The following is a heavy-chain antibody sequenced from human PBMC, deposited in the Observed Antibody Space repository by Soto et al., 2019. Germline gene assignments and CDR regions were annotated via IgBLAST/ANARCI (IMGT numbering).Heavy chain of an antibody. V-gene: IGHV4-34*01. CDR3: ARIGMGRHGV. D-gene: IGHD3-10*01. CDR2: INHSGST. J-gene: IGHJ6*02. CDR1: DGFFSGYY. Sequence: SETLSLTFAVGDGFFSGYYWSWIRQPPGKGLEWIGEINHSGSTNYNPSLKSRVTTSVDTSKNQFSLKLSSVTAADTAVYYCARIGMGRHGVWCQVTTVTVSS.